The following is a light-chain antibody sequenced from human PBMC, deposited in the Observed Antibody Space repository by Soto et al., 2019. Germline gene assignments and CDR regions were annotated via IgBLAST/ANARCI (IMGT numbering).Light chain of an antibody. CDR3: CSYTTSSTRV. CDR1: SSDVGGYNY. V-gene: IGLV2-11*01. Sequence: QSALTQPRSVSGSPGQSVTISCTGTSSDVGGYNYVSWYQQHPGKAPKLIIYAVSGRPSGVPDRFSGSKSGNTASLTISGLQADDEADYYCCSYTTSSTRVFGPGTKVTVL. CDR2: AVS. J-gene: IGLJ1*01.